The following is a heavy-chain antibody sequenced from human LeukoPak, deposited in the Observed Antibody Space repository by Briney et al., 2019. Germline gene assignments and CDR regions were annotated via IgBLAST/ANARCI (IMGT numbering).Heavy chain of an antibody. CDR2: IYYSGTT. CDR3: ARRLGD. CDR1: GGSINNSY. V-gene: IGHV4-59*08. Sequence: SETLSLTCAVSGGSINNSYWTWIRQPPGKGLEWIGFIYYSGTTNYNPSLKSRVTISVDTSKNQFSLKLSSVTAADTAVYYCARRLGDWGQGTLVTVSS. D-gene: IGHD3-16*01. J-gene: IGHJ4*02.